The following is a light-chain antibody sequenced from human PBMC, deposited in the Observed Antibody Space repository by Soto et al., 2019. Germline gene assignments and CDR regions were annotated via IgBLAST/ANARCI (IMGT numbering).Light chain of an antibody. V-gene: IGLV2-11*01. CDR3: CSYAGSYIPYV. CDR2: DVS. J-gene: IGLJ1*01. CDR1: SSDVGGYNY. Sequence: QSVLTQPRSVSGSPGQSVTISCTGTSSDVGGYNYVSWYQQHPGKAPKLMIYDVSKRPSGVPDRFSGSKSGNTASLTISGLQAEDEADYYCCSYAGSYIPYVFGTGTKVPS.